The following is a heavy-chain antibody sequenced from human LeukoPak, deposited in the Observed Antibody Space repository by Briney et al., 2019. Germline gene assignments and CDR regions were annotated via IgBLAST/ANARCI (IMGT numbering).Heavy chain of an antibody. CDR3: ARTSGYSYSYSSYYFDY. CDR1: GFTFSSYS. Sequence: GGSLRLSCAASGFTFSSYSMNWVRQAPGKGLEWVSYISSSSSTIYYADSVKGRFTISRDNAKNSLYLQMNSLRAEDTAVYYCARTSGYSYSYSSYYFDYWGQGTLVTVSS. V-gene: IGHV3-48*01. D-gene: IGHD5-18*01. CDR2: ISSSSSTI. J-gene: IGHJ4*02.